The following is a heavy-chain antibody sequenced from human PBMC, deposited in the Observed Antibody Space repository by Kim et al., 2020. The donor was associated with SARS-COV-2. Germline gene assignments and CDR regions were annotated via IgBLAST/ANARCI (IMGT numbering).Heavy chain of an antibody. CDR2: IYYSGST. D-gene: IGHD6-19*01. Sequence: SETLSLTCTVSGGSISSYYWSWIRQPPGKGLEWIGYIYYSGSTNYNPSLKSRVTISVDTSKNQFSLKLSSVTAADTAVYYCARVRGAGQWLVPGYWGQGTLVTVSS. CDR1: GGSISSYY. J-gene: IGHJ4*02. V-gene: IGHV4-59*01. CDR3: ARVRGAGQWLVPGY.